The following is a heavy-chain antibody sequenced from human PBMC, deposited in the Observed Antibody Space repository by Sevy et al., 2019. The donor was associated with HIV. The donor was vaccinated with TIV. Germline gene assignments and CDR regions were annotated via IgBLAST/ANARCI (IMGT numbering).Heavy chain of an antibody. CDR3: AGGRYDSSGSFDAFDI. Sequence: GGSLRLSCKPSGFTFTSYAMSWVRQAPGKGLEWVSTIYGSGGATYYADSVKGRFTISRDNSKNTLYLQMNSLRIEDPAVYYCAGGRYDSSGSFDAFDIWGQGTMVTVSS. V-gene: IGHV3-23*01. D-gene: IGHD3-22*01. J-gene: IGHJ3*02. CDR2: IYGSGGAT. CDR1: GFTFTSYA.